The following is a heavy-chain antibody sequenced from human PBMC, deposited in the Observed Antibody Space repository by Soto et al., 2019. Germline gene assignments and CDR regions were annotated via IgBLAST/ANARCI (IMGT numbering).Heavy chain of an antibody. CDR1: GYTFTTFG. D-gene: IGHD2-15*01. CDR3: ARAFCSGGSCYLDY. V-gene: IGHV1-18*01. J-gene: IGHJ4*02. CDR2: ISAYSGNT. Sequence: QVQLVQSGGEVKKPGAAVKVSCKASGYTFTTFGIGWVRQAPGQGLEWMGWISAYSGNTEYPEKLQGRVTMTLDTSTSTTYMELRSLRSDDTAVYYCARAFCSGGSCYLDYWGQGALVTVSS.